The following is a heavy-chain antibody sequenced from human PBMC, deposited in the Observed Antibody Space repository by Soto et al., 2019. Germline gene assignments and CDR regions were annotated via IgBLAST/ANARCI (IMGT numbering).Heavy chain of an antibody. J-gene: IGHJ4*02. CDR1: GFTFSSYS. CDR3: ARYPPTTAVGKLELQAVDY. Sequence: EVQLVESGGGLVKPGGSLRLSCAASGFTFSSYSMNWVRQAPGKGLEWVSSISSSSSYIYYADSVKGRFTISRDNAKNSLYLQMNSLRAEDTAVYYCARYPPTTAVGKLELQAVDYWGQGTLVTVSS. CDR2: ISSSSSYI. V-gene: IGHV3-21*01. D-gene: IGHD1-7*01.